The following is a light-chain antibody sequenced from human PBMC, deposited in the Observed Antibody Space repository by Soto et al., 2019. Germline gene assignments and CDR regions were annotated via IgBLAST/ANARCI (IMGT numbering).Light chain of an antibody. V-gene: IGLV2-8*01. CDR1: SSDVGGYNY. CDR3: SSYAGRDVV. J-gene: IGLJ2*01. CDR2: EVS. Sequence: QSALTQPPSASGSPGQSVTISCTGTSSDVGGYNYVSWYQQHPGKAPKLMIYEVSKRPSGVPDRFYGSKSGNTASLTVSGLQAEDEADYYCSSYAGRDVVFCGGTKLTVL.